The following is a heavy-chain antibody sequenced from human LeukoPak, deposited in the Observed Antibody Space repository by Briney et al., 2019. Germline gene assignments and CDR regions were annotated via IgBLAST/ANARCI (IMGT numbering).Heavy chain of an antibody. CDR2: ISYDGSNK. CDR3: AREGRGSYQWNFDY. Sequence: GGSLRLSCAASGFTFSSYAMHWVRQAPGKGLEWVAVISYDGSNKYYADSVKGRFTISRDNSKSTLYLQMNSLRAEDTAVYYCAREGRGSYQWNFDYWGQGTLVTVSS. V-gene: IGHV3-30*04. D-gene: IGHD1-26*01. J-gene: IGHJ4*02. CDR1: GFTFSSYA.